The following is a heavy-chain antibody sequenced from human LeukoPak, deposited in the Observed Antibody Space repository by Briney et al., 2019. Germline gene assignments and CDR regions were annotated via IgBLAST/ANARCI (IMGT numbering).Heavy chain of an antibody. CDR2: IYTSGST. CDR1: GGSISSYY. J-gene: IGHJ4*02. V-gene: IGHV4-4*09. Sequence: SETLSLTCTVSGGSISSYYWSWIRQPPGKGLEWIGYIYTSGSTNYNPSLKSRVTISVDTSKNQFSLELSSVTAADTALYYCARVLYDYYFDYWGQGTLVTVSS. CDR3: ARVLYDYYFDY. D-gene: IGHD2/OR15-2a*01.